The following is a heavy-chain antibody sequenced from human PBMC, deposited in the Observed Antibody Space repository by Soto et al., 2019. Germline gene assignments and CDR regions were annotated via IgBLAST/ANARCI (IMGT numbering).Heavy chain of an antibody. CDR3: ARVNYDNSGYYYSAFDY. J-gene: IGHJ4*02. V-gene: IGHV1-2*04. CDR1: EYTFTDYY. D-gene: IGHD3-22*01. Sequence: GASVKVSCKASEYTFTDYYIHWVRQAPGQGLEWMGWINPNSGGTNYAQKLQGWVTMTRDTSVSTAYMELSRLRSDDTAVYYCARVNYDNSGYYYSAFDYWGQGTLVTVS. CDR2: INPNSGGT.